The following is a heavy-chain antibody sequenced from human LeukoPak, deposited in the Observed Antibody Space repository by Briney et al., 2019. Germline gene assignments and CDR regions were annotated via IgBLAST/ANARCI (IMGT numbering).Heavy chain of an antibody. J-gene: IGHJ4*02. CDR3: ARGPGVSRPGAP. D-gene: IGHD4/OR15-4a*01. CDR2: INHSGST. V-gene: IGHV4-34*01. CDR1: GVSFSGYY. Sequence: SETLSLTCAVYGVSFSGYYWSWIRQPPGKGLEWIGEINHSGSTNYNPSLKSRVTISVDTSKNQFSLKLSSVTAADTAVYYCARGPGVSRPGAPWGQGTLVTVSS.